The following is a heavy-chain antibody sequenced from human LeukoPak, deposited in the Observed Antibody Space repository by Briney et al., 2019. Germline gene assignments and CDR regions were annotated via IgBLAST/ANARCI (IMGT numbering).Heavy chain of an antibody. CDR1: VFMRSSYA. V-gene: IGHV3-23*01. CDR2: ISGSAGST. J-gene: IGHJ4*02. Sequence: GGPRRLSGAASVFMRSSYAMSWVREARGKGVEWVSDISGSAGSTHYADSVKRRFTISRDTSKNTLYLQMDSLRAEDTAVYYCAKHRQPSHSSGSYQLHYWGQGTLVTVSS. D-gene: IGHD6-19*01. CDR3: AKHRQPSHSSGSYQLHY.